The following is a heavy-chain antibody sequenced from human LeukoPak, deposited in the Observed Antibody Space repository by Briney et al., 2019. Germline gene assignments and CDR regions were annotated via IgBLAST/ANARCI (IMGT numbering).Heavy chain of an antibody. CDR3: AREGRDRNRFEY. J-gene: IGHJ4*01. V-gene: IGHV4-39*07. CDR2: IYDSGST. Sequence: SETLSLTCTVSGGSIRSSYYYWGWIRQPPGKGLEWIGSIYDSGSTYYNPSLKSRVTISVDTSKNQFSLKLSSVTAADTATYYCAREGRDRNRFEYWGHGTLVTVSS. CDR1: GGSIRSSYYY. D-gene: IGHD1-14*01.